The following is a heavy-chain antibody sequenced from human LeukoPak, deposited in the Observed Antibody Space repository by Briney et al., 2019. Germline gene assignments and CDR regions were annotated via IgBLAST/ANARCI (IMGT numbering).Heavy chain of an antibody. J-gene: IGHJ4*02. CDR2: INHSGST. Sequence: SETLSLTCAVYGGSFSGYYWCWIRQPPGKGLEWIGEINHSGSTNYNPSLKSRVTISVDTSKNQFSLRLSSVTAADTAVYYCARGRKWYGAYSYWGQGTLFTVSS. V-gene: IGHV4-34*01. CDR3: ARGRKWYGAYSY. CDR1: GGSFSGYY. D-gene: IGHD4-17*01.